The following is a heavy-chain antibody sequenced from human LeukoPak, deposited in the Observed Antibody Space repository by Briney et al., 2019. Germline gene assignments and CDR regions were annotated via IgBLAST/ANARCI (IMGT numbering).Heavy chain of an antibody. D-gene: IGHD3-22*01. CDR1: GYTFTSYG. Sequence: GASVKVSCKASGYTFTSYGISWVRQAPGQGLEWMGWISAYNGNTNYAQKLQGRVTMTTDTSTSTAYMELRSLRSDDTAVYYCARSSSVVVTLPVSDYWGQGTLVTVSS. CDR2: ISAYNGNT. CDR3: ARSSSVVVTLPVSDY. V-gene: IGHV1-18*01. J-gene: IGHJ4*02.